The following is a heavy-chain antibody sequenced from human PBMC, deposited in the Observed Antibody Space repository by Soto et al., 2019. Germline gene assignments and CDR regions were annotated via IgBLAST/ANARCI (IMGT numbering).Heavy chain of an antibody. J-gene: IGHJ4*02. CDR2: IYYSGST. CDR3: ARRYGGNLDY. D-gene: IGHD1-26*01. V-gene: IGHV4-61*08. Sequence: SETLSLTCTVSGGSISRGDYYWSWIRQPPGKGLEWIGYIYYSGSTNYNPSLKSRVTISVDTSKNQFSLKLSSVTAADTAVYYCARRYGGNLDYWGQGTLVTVSS. CDR1: GGSISRGDYY.